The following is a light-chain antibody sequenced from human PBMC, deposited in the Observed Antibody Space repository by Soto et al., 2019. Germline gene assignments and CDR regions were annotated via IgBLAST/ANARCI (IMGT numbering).Light chain of an antibody. V-gene: IGKV3-15*01. J-gene: IGKJ1*01. CDR2: GAS. CDR3: QQRWT. Sequence: EIVMTQSPATLSVSPGERATLSCRASQSVSSNLAWYQQKPGQAPRLLIYGASTRATGIPARFSGSGSGTEFTLTISSLQSEDFAVYYCQQRWTFGQGTMVEIK. CDR1: QSVSSN.